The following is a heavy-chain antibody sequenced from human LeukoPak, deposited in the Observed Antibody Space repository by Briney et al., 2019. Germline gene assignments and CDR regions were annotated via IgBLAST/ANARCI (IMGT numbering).Heavy chain of an antibody. D-gene: IGHD6-19*01. J-gene: IGHJ4*02. Sequence: GGSLRLSCAASGFTFSSYSMNWVRQAPGKGLEWVSSISSGSSYIYYADSVKGRFTISRDNAKNSLYLQMNTLRAEDTAVYYCARALWGSIAVAGIDYWGQGTLVTVSS. CDR1: GFTFSSYS. V-gene: IGHV3-21*01. CDR2: ISSGSSYI. CDR3: ARALWGSIAVAGIDY.